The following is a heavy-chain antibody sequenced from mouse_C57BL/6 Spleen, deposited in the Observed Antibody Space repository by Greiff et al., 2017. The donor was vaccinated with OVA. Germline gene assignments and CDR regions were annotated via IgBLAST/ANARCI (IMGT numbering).Heavy chain of an antibody. V-gene: IGHV1-61*01. CDR2: IYPSDSET. CDR3: ASTYFDY. CDR1: GYTFTSYW. J-gene: IGHJ2*01. Sequence: QVLLKQPGAELVRPGSSVKLSCTASGYTFTSYWMAWVKQRPGQGLEWIGNIYPSDSETHYNQKFKDKATLTVDKSSSTAYMQLSSLTSEDSAVYYCASTYFDYWGQGTTLTVSS.